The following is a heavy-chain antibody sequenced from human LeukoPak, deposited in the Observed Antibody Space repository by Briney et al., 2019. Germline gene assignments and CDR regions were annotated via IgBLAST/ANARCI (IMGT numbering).Heavy chain of an antibody. V-gene: IGHV3-33*01. J-gene: IGHJ5*02. CDR1: GFTFSNHG. CDR2: IWYDGSNK. D-gene: IGHD3/OR15-3a*01. Sequence: GGSLRLSCAASGFTFSNHGMHWVRQAPGKGLEWVAVIWYDGSNKYYADSVKGRFTISRDNSKNTLYLQMNSLRAEDTAVYYCARWAGSKRFDPWGQGTLVTVSS. CDR3: ARWAGSKRFDP.